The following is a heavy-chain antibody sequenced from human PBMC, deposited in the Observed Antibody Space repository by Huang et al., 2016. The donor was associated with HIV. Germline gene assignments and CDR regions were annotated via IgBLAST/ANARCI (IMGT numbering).Heavy chain of an antibody. CDR2: VNPNSGNT. CDR3: ARAEAGVAFQH. Sequence: QVQLVQSGAEVKKPGASVKVSCEASGYTFTNYDINWGRQATGQGLEWMGLVNPNSGNTGYAQKFQGRVTMTRNTSISTAYMELSSLRSEDSAVYYCARAEAGVAFQHWGQGTLVTVSS. V-gene: IGHV1-8*02. J-gene: IGHJ1*01. CDR1: GYTFTNYD. D-gene: IGHD3-3*01.